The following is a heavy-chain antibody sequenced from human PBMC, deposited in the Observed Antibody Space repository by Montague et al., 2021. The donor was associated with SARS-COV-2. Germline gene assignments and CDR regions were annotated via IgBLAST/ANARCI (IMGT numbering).Heavy chain of an antibody. CDR1: GVVVPRRR. CDR3: ARGQEVYAINGDLNY. Sequence: SETLSLTCTVSGVVVPRRRSEEHTSELQSLAYFVCRLLLEEKTNNNPSLKTLVTISIDTSKNQFSLKLSSVTAADTAVYYCARGQEVYAINGDLNYWGQGTLVTVSS. D-gene: IGHD2-8*01. J-gene: IGHJ4*02. CDR2: LLEEKT. V-gene: IGHV4-34*01.